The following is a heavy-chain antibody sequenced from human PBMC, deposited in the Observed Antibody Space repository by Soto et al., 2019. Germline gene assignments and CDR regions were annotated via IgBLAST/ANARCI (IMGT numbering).Heavy chain of an antibody. V-gene: IGHV4-34*01. Sequence: PSETLSLTCAVYGGSFSGYYWSWIRQPPGKGLEWIGEINHSGSTNYNPSLKSRVTISVDTSKNQFSLKLSSVTAADTAVYYCARGGYYDSSGYYYGGYYFDYWGQGTLVTVS. D-gene: IGHD3-22*01. CDR2: INHSGST. J-gene: IGHJ4*02. CDR1: GGSFSGYY. CDR3: ARGGYYDSSGYYYGGYYFDY.